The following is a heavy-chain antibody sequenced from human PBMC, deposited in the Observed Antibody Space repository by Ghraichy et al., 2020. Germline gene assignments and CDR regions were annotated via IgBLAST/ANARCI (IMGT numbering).Heavy chain of an antibody. D-gene: IGHD1-7*01. CDR1: GGSFSGYY. CDR3: AREYSTGTRAYYYYYGMDV. Sequence: GSLSLTCAVYGGSFSGYYWSWIRQPPGKGLEWIGEINHSGSTNYNPSLKSRVTISVDTSKNQFSLKLSSVTAADTAVYYCAREYSTGTRAYYYYYGMDVWGQGTTVTVSS. J-gene: IGHJ6*02. V-gene: IGHV4-34*01. CDR2: INHSGST.